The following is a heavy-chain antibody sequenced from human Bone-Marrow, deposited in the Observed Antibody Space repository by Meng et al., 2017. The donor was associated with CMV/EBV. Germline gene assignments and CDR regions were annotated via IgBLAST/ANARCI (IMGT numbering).Heavy chain of an antibody. V-gene: IGHV4-59*12. CDR2: IYYSGST. CDR3: ARGPIPPKHEIDY. CDR1: GGSISSYY. J-gene: IGHJ4*02. Sequence: SETLSLTCNVSGGSISSYYWNWIRQPPGKGLEWIGYIYYSGSTNYNPSLESRVTISVDTPKNQFSLKLSSVTAADTAVYYCARGPIPPKHEIDYWGQGTLVTVSS.